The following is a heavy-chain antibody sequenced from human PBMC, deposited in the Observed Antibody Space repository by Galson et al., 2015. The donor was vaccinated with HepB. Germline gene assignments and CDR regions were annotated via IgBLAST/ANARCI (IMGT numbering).Heavy chain of an antibody. Sequence: SLRLSCAASGFTFSSYAMSWVRQAPGKGLEWVAHINQDGSDTFYVDSVKGRFTISRDNAKNSVYLQLNSLRADDTAVYYCAGWEMASYWGLGTLVTVSS. CDR2: INQDGSDT. CDR3: AGWEMASY. CDR1: GFTFSSYA. J-gene: IGHJ4*02. D-gene: IGHD5-24*01. V-gene: IGHV3-7*03.